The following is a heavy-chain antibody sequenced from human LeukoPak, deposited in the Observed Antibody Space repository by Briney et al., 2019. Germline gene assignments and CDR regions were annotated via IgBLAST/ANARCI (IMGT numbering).Heavy chain of an antibody. CDR3: AKGLVVPAAIHQDAFDI. J-gene: IGHJ3*02. Sequence: GRSLRLSCAASGFTFDDYAMHWVRQAPGKGLEWVSGISWNGGSIGYADSVKGRFTISRDNAKNSLYLQMNSLRAEDTALYYCAKGLVVPAAIHQDAFDIWGQGTMVTVSS. CDR2: ISWNGGSI. V-gene: IGHV3-9*01. D-gene: IGHD2-2*02. CDR1: GFTFDDYA.